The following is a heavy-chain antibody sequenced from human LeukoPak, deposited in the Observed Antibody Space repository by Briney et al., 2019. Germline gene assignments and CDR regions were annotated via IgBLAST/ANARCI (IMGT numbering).Heavy chain of an antibody. J-gene: IGHJ3*02. CDR3: TTHIRIFGAVKSDGLDI. D-gene: IGHD3-3*01. CDR2: IRSKTYGGTT. Sequence: GGSLRLSCTTSGFTFGDYSMSWVRLAPGKGLEWVGFIRSKTYGGTTAYAASVKGRLTISRDDSQNIAYLQMNSLKTEDTAVYYCTTHIRIFGAVKSDGLDIWGQGTMVTVSS. CDR1: GFTFGDYS. V-gene: IGHV3-49*04.